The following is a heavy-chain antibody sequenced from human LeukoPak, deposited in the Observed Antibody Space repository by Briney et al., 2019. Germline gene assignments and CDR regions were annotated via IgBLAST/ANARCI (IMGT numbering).Heavy chain of an antibody. CDR2: IYSGGST. Sequence: SGGSLRLSCAASGFTVSSNYMSWVRQAPGKGLEWVSVIYSGGSTYYADSVKGRFTISRDNSKNTVYLQMNSLRAEDTAVYYCAKLGNVFWDDYWGQGTLVTVSS. CDR1: GFTVSSNY. V-gene: IGHV3-53*01. CDR3: AKLGNVFWDDY. D-gene: IGHD3/OR15-3a*01. J-gene: IGHJ4*02.